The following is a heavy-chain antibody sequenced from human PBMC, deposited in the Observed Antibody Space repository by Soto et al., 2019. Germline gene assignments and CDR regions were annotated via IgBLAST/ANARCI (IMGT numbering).Heavy chain of an antibody. J-gene: IGHJ4*02. D-gene: IGHD3-3*01. Sequence: TGGSLRLSCAASGFTFSSYGMHWVRQAPGKGLEWVAVISYDGSNKYYADSVKGRFTLSRDISDNTLHLQMNSLRAEDTAIYYCAKGGGRFYASFDSWGQGILVTVSS. V-gene: IGHV3-30*18. CDR2: ISYDGSNK. CDR3: AKGGGRFYASFDS. CDR1: GFTFSSYG.